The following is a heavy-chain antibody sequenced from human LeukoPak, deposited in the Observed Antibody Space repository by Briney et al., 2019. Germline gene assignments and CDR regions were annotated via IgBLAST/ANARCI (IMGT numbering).Heavy chain of an antibody. J-gene: IGHJ4*02. CDR3: ARQGDSGGNFLDD. Sequence: PSETLSLTCNVSGGSISSSSYDWAWTRQPPGKGLEWIGSIYYSGSTYYNPSLKSRLTISVDTSKNQFSLNLRSVTAADTAVYYCARQGDSGGNFLDDWGQGALVTVSS. D-gene: IGHD4-23*01. CDR2: IYYSGST. V-gene: IGHV4-39*01. CDR1: GGSISSSSYD.